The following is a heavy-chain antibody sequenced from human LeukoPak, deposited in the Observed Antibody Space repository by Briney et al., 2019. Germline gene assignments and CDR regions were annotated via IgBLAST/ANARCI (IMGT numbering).Heavy chain of an antibody. CDR1: GYTLTDLS. J-gene: IGHJ4*02. D-gene: IGHD4-17*01. CDR3: ATHRTTVITGLVY. Sequence: GASVKVSCKVSGYTLTDLSTHWVRQAPGKGLEWMGGLDPADGETIYAQKFQGRVTMTEDTSTDTAYMELNSLRSEDMAVYYCATHRTTVITGLVYWGQGTLVSVSS. V-gene: IGHV1-24*01. CDR2: LDPADGET.